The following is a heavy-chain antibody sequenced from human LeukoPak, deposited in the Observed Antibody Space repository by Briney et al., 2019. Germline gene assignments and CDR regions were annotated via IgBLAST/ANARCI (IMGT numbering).Heavy chain of an antibody. CDR2: INQDGSEK. CDR1: GLTFSSYW. J-gene: IGHJ6*03. V-gene: IGHV3-7*01. CDR3: ASCGYRHGQYCYYMDV. Sequence: GGSLRLSCAASGLTFSSYWMSWVRQAPGKGLEWVGNINQDGSEKYYVDSVKGRFTISRDNAKKSLYLQMNSLRAEDTALYYCASCGYRHGQYCYYMDVWGKGTTVTVSS. D-gene: IGHD5-18*01.